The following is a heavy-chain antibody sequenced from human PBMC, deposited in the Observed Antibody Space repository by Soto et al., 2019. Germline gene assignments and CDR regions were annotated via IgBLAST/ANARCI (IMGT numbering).Heavy chain of an antibody. CDR1: GRSITSYY. Sequence: QVVLQESGPGLVKPSETLSLTCSVSGRSITSYYWSWVRQPPGKGLEWIGYIYDNGNTSQNPSLKRRVTMSADTSQNQFSLKLTSVTGADTAVYYCARTYDSNGYANEFDSWGQGILVTVTS. CDR2: IYDNGNT. V-gene: IGHV4-59*12. J-gene: IGHJ4*02. CDR3: ARTYDSNGYANEFDS. D-gene: IGHD3-22*01.